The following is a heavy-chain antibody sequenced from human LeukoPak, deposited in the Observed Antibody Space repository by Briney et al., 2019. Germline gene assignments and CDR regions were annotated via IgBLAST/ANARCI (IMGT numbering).Heavy chain of an antibody. V-gene: IGHV3-30-3*01. CDR2: ISYDGSNK. Sequence: VGSLRLSCAASGFTFSSYAMHWVRQAPGKGLEWVAVISYDGSNKYYADSVKGRFTISRDNSKNTLYLQMNSLRAEDTAVYYCARDSSGWNNWFDPWGQGTLVTVSS. J-gene: IGHJ5*02. D-gene: IGHD6-19*01. CDR3: ARDSSGWNNWFDP. CDR1: GFTFSSYA.